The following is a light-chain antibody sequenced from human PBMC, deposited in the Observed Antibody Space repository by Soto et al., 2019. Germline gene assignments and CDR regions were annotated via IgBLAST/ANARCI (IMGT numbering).Light chain of an antibody. Sequence: QSALAQPPSASGSPGQSVTISCTGTNNDIGNYDYVSWYQQEPGKAPRLLIYEVFQRPSGVSHRFSGSKSGNTASLTVSGLQAEDEADYYCSSYAGSNNFVFGTGTKLTVL. J-gene: IGLJ3*02. CDR2: EVF. V-gene: IGLV2-8*01. CDR1: NNDIGNYDY. CDR3: SSYAGSNNFV.